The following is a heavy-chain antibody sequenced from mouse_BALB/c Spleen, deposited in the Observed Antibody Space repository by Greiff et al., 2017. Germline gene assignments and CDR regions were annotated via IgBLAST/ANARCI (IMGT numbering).Heavy chain of an antibody. CDR3: ARVITTVGDYYAMDY. J-gene: IGHJ4*01. Sequence: DVKLVESGGGLVQPGGSLKLSCAASGFTFSSYGMSWVRQTPDKRLELVATINSNGGSTYYPDSVKGRFTISRDNAKNTLYLQMSSLKSEDTAMYYCARVITTVGDYYAMDYWGQGTSVTVSS. D-gene: IGHD1-1*01. V-gene: IGHV5-6-3*01. CDR1: GFTFSSYG. CDR2: INSNGGST.